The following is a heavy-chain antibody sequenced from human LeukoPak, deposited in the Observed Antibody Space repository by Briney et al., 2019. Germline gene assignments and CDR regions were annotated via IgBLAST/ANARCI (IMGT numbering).Heavy chain of an antibody. CDR3: ASCYYDSSGYYYFDY. J-gene: IGHJ4*02. Sequence: ASVKVSCKASGYTFSGHSMHWVRQAPGQGLEWMGWIKPSSGATNYAQKFRGRVTMTRDTSNRTSYMELSRLRSDDTALYYCASCYYDSSGYYYFDYWGQGTLVTVSS. CDR1: GYTFSGHS. V-gene: IGHV1-2*02. CDR2: IKPSSGAT. D-gene: IGHD3-22*01.